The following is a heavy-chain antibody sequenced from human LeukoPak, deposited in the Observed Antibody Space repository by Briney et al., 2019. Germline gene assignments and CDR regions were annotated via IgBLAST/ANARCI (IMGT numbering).Heavy chain of an antibody. CDR1: GFTFSTYG. J-gene: IGHJ4*02. CDR2: ISYDGNDK. V-gene: IGHV3-30*18. CDR3: AKDLRGYSSGWPADY. D-gene: IGHD6-19*01. Sequence: PGGSLRLSCAASGFTFSTYGMYCVRQAPGKGLEWVAIISYDGNDKYYADSVKGRFSISRDNSRNTLYLQMSSLKPEDTAVYYCAKDLRGYSSGWPADYWGQGTLVTVSS.